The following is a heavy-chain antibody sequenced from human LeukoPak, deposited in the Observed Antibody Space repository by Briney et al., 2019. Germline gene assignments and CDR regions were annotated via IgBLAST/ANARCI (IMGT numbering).Heavy chain of an antibody. V-gene: IGHV3-7*02. J-gene: IGHJ4*02. CDR1: GFNFSSYW. Sequence: GGSLRLSCAAAGFNFSSYWMTWVRQAPGKGLEWVANIKQDGTEKYCVDSVKGRFTISRDNAKNSLYLQMNSLRAEDTAMYYCARGLPPVMKYYFDYWGQGTLVTVSS. CDR3: ARGLPPVMKYYFDY. D-gene: IGHD4-11*01. CDR2: IKQDGTEK.